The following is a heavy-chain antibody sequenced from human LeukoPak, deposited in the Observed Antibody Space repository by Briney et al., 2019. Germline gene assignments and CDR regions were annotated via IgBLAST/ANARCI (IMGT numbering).Heavy chain of an antibody. V-gene: IGHV4-59*01. Sequence: SETLSLTCTVSGGSISSYYWGWIRQPPGKGLEWIGYIYYSGSTNYNPSLKSRVTISVDTSKNQFSLKLSSVTAADTAVYYCAGGDIAAAGTFDYWGQGTLVTVSS. J-gene: IGHJ4*02. CDR2: IYYSGST. D-gene: IGHD6-13*01. CDR1: GGSISSYY. CDR3: AGGDIAAAGTFDY.